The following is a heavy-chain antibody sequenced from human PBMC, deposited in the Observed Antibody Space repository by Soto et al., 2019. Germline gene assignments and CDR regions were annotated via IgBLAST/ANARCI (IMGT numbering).Heavy chain of an antibody. CDR3: AKSSEDYGDYYYYYMDV. V-gene: IGHV3-23*01. Sequence: GGSLRLSCAASGFTFSSYAMSWVRQAPGKGLEWVSAISGRGGSTYYADSVKGRFTISRDNSKNTRYLQMNSLRAEDTAVYYCAKSSEDYGDYYYYYMDVWGKGTTVTVSS. CDR1: GFTFSSYA. CDR2: ISGRGGST. J-gene: IGHJ6*03. D-gene: IGHD4-17*01.